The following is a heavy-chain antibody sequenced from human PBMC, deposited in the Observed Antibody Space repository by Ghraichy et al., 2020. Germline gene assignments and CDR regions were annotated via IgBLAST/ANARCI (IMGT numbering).Heavy chain of an antibody. CDR3: ARDSIIQGGAGPFDY. D-gene: IGHD3-16*01. V-gene: IGHV1-46*01. CDR2: INPNGGST. CDR1: GYTFTSYY. J-gene: IGHJ4*02. Sequence: ASVKVSCKASGYTFTSYYFHWVRQAPGQGLEWMGIINPNGGSTTYAQKFQGRVTMTSDTSTSTVYIELRSLRSEDTALYYCARDSIIQGGAGPFDYWGQGTLVTVSS.